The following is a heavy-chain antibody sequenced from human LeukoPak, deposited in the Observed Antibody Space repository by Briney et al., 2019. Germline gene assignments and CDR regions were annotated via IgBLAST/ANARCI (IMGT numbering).Heavy chain of an antibody. D-gene: IGHD3-3*01. Sequence: ASVKVSCKASGYTFTSYDINWVRQATGQGLEWIGWMNPNSGNTGYAQKFQGRVTMTRNTSISTAYMELSSLRSEDTAVYYCARGGWARGRLGRFGVVIYYWGQGTLVTVSS. J-gene: IGHJ4*02. CDR1: GYTFTSYD. CDR2: MNPNSGNT. V-gene: IGHV1-8*01. CDR3: ARGGWARGRLGRFGVVIYY.